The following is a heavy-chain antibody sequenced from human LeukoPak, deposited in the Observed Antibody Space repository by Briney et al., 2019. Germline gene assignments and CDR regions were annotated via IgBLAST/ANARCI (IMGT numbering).Heavy chain of an antibody. CDR3: AKDQSYFMVRGEPPDY. CDR2: IRYDGSNK. CDR1: GFTFSSYS. J-gene: IGHJ4*02. Sequence: GGSLRLSCAASGFTFSSYSMNWVRQAPGKGLEWVAFIRYDGSNKYYADSVKGRFTISRDNSKNTLYLQMNSLRAEDTAVYYCAKDQSYFMVRGEPPDYWGQGTLVTVSS. V-gene: IGHV3-30*02. D-gene: IGHD3-10*01.